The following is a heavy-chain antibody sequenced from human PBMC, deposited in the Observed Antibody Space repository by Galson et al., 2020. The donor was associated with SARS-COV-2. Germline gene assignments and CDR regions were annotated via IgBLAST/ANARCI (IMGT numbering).Heavy chain of an antibody. Sequence: ASVKVSCETSGYTFTSYDITWVRQAPGQGLEWMGWMNPGNGDTGYAQNLQGRVTMTSNTAISTAYMEVNSLRSDDTAVYYCARGREDYGDYSFPAPKYWVQGTLVTVSS. CDR1: GYTFTSYD. V-gene: IGHV1-8*01. D-gene: IGHD4-17*01. J-gene: IGHJ4*02. CDR3: ARGREDYGDYSFPAPKY. CDR2: MNPGNGDT.